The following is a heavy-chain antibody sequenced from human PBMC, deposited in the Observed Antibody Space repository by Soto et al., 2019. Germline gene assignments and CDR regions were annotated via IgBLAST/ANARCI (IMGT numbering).Heavy chain of an antibody. CDR1: GYSFTSYL. D-gene: IGHD1-7*01. CDR2: IYPGDSDT. J-gene: IGHJ5*02. Sequence: GESLKILCKGSGYSFTSYLIGWVRQMPWKGLEWMGIIYPGDSDTRYSPSFQGQVTIPADKSISTAYLQWSSLKASDTAMYYCARKTGGLELLGPQYNWFDPWGQGTLVTVSS. V-gene: IGHV5-51*01. CDR3: ARKTGGLELLGPQYNWFDP.